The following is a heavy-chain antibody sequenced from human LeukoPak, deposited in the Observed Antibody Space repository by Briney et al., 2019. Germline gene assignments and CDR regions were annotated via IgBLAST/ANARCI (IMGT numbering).Heavy chain of an antibody. CDR2: ISSSSSTI. J-gene: IGHJ6*03. V-gene: IGHV3-48*04. CDR3: ARDQLYYYYMDV. D-gene: IGHD3-10*01. CDR1: GFTFSSYS. Sequence: GGSLRLSCAASGFTFSSYSMNWVRQAPGKGLEWVSYISSSSSTIYYADSVKGRFTISRDNAKNSLYPQMNSLRAEDTAVYYCARDQLYYYYMDVWGKGTTVTVSS.